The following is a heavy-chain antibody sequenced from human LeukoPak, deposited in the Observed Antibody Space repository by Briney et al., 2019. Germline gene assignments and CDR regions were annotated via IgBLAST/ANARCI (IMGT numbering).Heavy chain of an antibody. CDR1: GFTFSSYA. V-gene: IGHV3-23*01. Sequence: TGGSLRLSCAASGFTFSSYAMGWVRPAPGKGREWGSAIRGSGGRTYSADSVKGRFTIARDNSKNTLYLQMTSLRAEDTAVYYCAKTEDYSSSWYYYYGMDVWGQGTTVTVSS. D-gene: IGHD6-13*01. J-gene: IGHJ6*02. CDR3: AKTEDYSSSWYYYYGMDV. CDR2: IRGSGGRT.